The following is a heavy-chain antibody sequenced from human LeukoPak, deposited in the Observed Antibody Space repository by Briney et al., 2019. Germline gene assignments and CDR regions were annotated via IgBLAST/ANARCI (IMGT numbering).Heavy chain of an antibody. J-gene: IGHJ4*02. V-gene: IGHV4-39*01. CDR3: ARVARQWLVREGFDY. CDR2: IYYSGST. D-gene: IGHD6-19*01. CDR1: GGSISSSSYY. Sequence: SSETLSLTCTVSGGSISSSSYYWGWIRQPPGKGLEWIGSIYYSGSTYYNPSLKSRVTISVDTSKNQFSLKLSSVTAADTAVYYCARVARQWLVREGFDYWGQGTLVTVS.